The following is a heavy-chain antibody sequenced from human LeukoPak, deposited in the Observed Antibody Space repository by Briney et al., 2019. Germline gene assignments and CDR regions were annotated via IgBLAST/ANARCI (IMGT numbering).Heavy chain of an antibody. CDR2: INTAGSTT. J-gene: IGHJ6*02. CDR1: GFTFSSYR. CDR3: ARDGGSGTAAAGGLYYGMDV. D-gene: IGHD6-13*01. V-gene: IGHV3-74*01. Sequence: GGSLRLSCAASGFTFSSYRMHWVRQAPGKGLVWVSHINTAGSTTTYADSVKGRFTISRDNSKNTAYLQMNSLRPEDTAVYYCARDGGSGTAAAGGLYYGMDVWGQGTTVTVSS.